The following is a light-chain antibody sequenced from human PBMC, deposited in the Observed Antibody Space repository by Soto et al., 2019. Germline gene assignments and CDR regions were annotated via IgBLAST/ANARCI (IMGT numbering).Light chain of an antibody. V-gene: IGKV3-15*01. CDR2: GAS. CDR3: HQYNQWPLWT. Sequence: EIVLTQSPVTLSLSPGESATLSCRASQGVRNNLAWYQQRPGQAPRLLIYGASTRAAGIPARFSGSGSETEFTLTIRSLQSEDFAVYYCHQYNQWPLWTFGQGTKVDIK. CDR1: QGVRNN. J-gene: IGKJ1*01.